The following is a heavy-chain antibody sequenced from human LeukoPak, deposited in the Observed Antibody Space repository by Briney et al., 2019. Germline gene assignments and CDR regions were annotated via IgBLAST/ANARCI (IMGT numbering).Heavy chain of an antibody. D-gene: IGHD1-20*01. Sequence: PGGSLRLSCAASGFTVGSNYMSWVRQAPGKGLEWVSVLTGDGNTYYADSVKGRFTNSRDDSKNTLFLQMNSLRAEDTAVYFCAKVKWKLIGYFDYWGQGTLVTVSS. CDR2: LTGDGNT. CDR3: AKVKWKLIGYFDY. J-gene: IGHJ4*02. V-gene: IGHV3-53*01. CDR1: GFTVGSNY.